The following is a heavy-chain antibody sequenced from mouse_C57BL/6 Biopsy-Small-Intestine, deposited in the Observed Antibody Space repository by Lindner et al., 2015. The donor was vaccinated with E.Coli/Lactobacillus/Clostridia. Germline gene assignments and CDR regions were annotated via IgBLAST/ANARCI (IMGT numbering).Heavy chain of an antibody. V-gene: IGHV1-54*01. J-gene: IGHJ2*01. CDR3: ARRGFSNYLDY. D-gene: IGHD2-5*01. CDR2: SNPGSGGT. Sequence: VQLQESGAELVRPGTSVKVSCKASGYAFTNYLIEWVKQRPGQGLEWIGVSNPGSGGTNYNEKFKAKATLTADTSPSTAYMQLSRLTSEDSAVYFCARRGFSNYLDYWGHGTALIVSS. CDR1: GYAFTNYL.